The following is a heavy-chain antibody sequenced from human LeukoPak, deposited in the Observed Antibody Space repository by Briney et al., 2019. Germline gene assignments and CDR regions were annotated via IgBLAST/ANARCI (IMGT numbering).Heavy chain of an antibody. D-gene: IGHD1-26*01. CDR3: ARESKELSAFDY. V-gene: IGHV1-69*13. J-gene: IGHJ4*02. Sequence: ASVKVSCKASGGTFSSYAISWVRQAPGQGLEWMGGIIPIFGTANYAQKSQGRVTITADESTSTAYMELSSLRSEDTAVYYCARESKELSAFDYWGQGTLVTVSS. CDR2: IIPIFGTA. CDR1: GGTFSSYA.